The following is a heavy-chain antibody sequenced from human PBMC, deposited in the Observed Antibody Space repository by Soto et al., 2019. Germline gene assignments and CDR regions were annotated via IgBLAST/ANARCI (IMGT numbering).Heavy chain of an antibody. CDR2: INYSGSS. D-gene: IGHD5-18*01. CDR3: ASDSYGSLGLDY. V-gene: IGHV4-61*05. J-gene: IGHJ4*02. CDR1: GGSISSSSYY. Sequence: SETLSLTCTVSGGSISSSSYYWSWIRQPPGKGLEWIGYINYSGSSNYNPSFKSRVTISVDTSKNQFSLKLSSVTAADTAVYYCASDSYGSLGLDYWGQGTLVTVSS.